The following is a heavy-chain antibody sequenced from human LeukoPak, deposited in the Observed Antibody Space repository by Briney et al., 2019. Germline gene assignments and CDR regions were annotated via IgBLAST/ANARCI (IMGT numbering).Heavy chain of an antibody. J-gene: IGHJ6*02. CDR1: GFTFSDYY. D-gene: IGHD5-18*01. V-gene: IGHV3-11*01. CDR2: ISSSGSTI. Sequence: GVSLRLSCAASGFTFSDYYMSWIRQAPGKGLEWVSYISSSGSTIYYADSVKGRFTISRDNAKNSLYLQMNSLRAEDTAVYYCARLQRPGYSYGIEYGMDVWGQGTTVTVSS. CDR3: ARLQRPGYSYGIEYGMDV.